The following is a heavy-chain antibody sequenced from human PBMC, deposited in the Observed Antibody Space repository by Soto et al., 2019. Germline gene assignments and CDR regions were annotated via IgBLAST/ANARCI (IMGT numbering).Heavy chain of an antibody. Sequence: GASVKVSCKASGYTFTSYGISWVRQAPGQGLEWMGWISAYNGNTNYAQKLQGRVTMTTDTSTSTAYMELRSLRSDDTAVYYCARELNTESSAYYSFAFWGQGTLVTVS. J-gene: IGHJ4*02. V-gene: IGHV1-18*01. CDR1: GYTFTSYG. CDR2: ISAYNGNT. CDR3: ARELNTESSAYYSFAF. D-gene: IGHD3-22*01.